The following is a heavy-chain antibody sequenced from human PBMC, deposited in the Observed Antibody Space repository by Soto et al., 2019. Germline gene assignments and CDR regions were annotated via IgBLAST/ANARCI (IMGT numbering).Heavy chain of an antibody. CDR3: TTDLGHIGVVPAAMTRGY. CDR1: GFTFSNAW. V-gene: IGHV3-15*01. J-gene: IGHJ4*02. D-gene: IGHD2-2*01. Sequence: EVQLVESGGGLVKPGGSLRLSCAASGFTFSNAWMSWVRQAPGKGLEWVGRIKSKTDGGTTDYAAPVKGRFTISRDDSNNTLYLQMNSLKTEDTAVYYCTTDLGHIGVVPAAMTRGYWGQGTLVTVSS. CDR2: IKSKTDGGTT.